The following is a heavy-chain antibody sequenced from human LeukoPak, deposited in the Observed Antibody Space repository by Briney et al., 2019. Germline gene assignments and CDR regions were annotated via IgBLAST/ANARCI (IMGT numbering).Heavy chain of an antibody. CDR3: ARDRGGVSPSPFDY. J-gene: IGHJ4*02. Sequence: PGGSLRLSCAASGFTFSSYWMSWVRQAPGKGLEWVANIKQDGSEKYYVDSVKGRFTISRDNAKNSLYLQMNSLRAEDTAVYYCARDRGGVSPSPFDYWGQGTLVTVSS. V-gene: IGHV3-7*01. CDR2: IKQDGSEK. CDR1: GFTFSSYW. D-gene: IGHD3-10*01.